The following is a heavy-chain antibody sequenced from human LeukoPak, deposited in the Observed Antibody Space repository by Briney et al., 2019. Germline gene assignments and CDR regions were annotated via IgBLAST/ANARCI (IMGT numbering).Heavy chain of an antibody. CDR2: IYYSGST. J-gene: IGHJ4*02. CDR1: GGSISSTNYY. V-gene: IGHV4-39*01. Sequence: SETLSLTCTVSGGSISSTNYYWGWIRQPPGKGLEWVGSIYYSGSTYYNPSLKSRVTISVDTSKNQFSLKLTSVTATDTAVYYCARRGEYSGFWCGVGVFVSWGQGTLVTVSS. D-gene: IGHD6-19*01. CDR3: ARRGEYSGFWCGVGVFVS.